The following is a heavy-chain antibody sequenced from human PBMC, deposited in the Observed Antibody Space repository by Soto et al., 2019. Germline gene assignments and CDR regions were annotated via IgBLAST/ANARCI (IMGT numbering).Heavy chain of an antibody. Sequence: SETLSLTCTVSGGSINDFYWSWIRQPPGKGLEWIGYIYYSGSTDYNPSLKGRVTISVDTSKNQFSLKLRSVTAADTAVYYCARVGGVAARTFDYWGQGTLVTVPS. CDR3: ARVGGVAARTFDY. CDR2: IYYSGST. D-gene: IGHD6-6*01. CDR1: GGSINDFY. V-gene: IGHV4-59*01. J-gene: IGHJ4*02.